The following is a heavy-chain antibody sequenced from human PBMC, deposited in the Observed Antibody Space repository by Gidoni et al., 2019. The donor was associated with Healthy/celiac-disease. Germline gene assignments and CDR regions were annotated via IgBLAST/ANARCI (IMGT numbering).Heavy chain of an antibody. CDR3: ARDFRGYDFWSGYPVGGMDV. Sequence: QVQLVQSGAEVKKPGASVKVSCKASGYTFTSYAMHWVRQAPGQRLEWMGWSNAGNGNTKYSQEFQGRVTITRDTSASTAYMELSSLRSEDMAVYYCARDFRGYDFWSGYPVGGMDVWGQGTTVTVSS. D-gene: IGHD3-3*01. J-gene: IGHJ6*02. CDR2: SNAGNGNT. V-gene: IGHV1-3*02. CDR1: GYTFTSYA.